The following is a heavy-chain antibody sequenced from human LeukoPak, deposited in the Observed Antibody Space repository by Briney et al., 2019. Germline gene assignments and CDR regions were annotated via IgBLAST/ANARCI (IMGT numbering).Heavy chain of an antibody. CDR3: ARDLYGDGDY. CDR2: ISYDGSNK. Sequence: PGRSLRLSCAASGFTFSSYAMHWVRQAPGKGLEWVAVISYDGSNKYYADSVKGRFTISRDNSKDTLYLQMNSLRAEDTAVYYCARDLYGDGDYWGQGTLVTVSS. D-gene: IGHD4-17*01. V-gene: IGHV3-30-3*01. CDR1: GFTFSSYA. J-gene: IGHJ4*02.